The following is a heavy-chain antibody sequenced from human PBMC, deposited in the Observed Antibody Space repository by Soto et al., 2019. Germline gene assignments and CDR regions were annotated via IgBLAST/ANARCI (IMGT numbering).Heavy chain of an antibody. CDR3: ARVSGKLERHSDLDY. V-gene: IGHV3-21*01. CDR1: GFPFSRYS. CDR2: ICPFSSYI. Sequence: EVQLVESGGGLVEPGGSLRLSCAASGFPFSRYSMNWVRQAPGQGLEWFSSICPFSSYIYYADSVRGRFTISRDNAKHSLYLQMNSLRAEDTAVYYCARVSGKLERHSDLDYCGQGTLVTVSS. D-gene: IGHD1-1*01. J-gene: IGHJ4*02.